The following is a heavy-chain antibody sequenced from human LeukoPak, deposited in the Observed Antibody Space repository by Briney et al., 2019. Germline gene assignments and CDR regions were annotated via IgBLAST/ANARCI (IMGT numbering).Heavy chain of an antibody. CDR2: IYYSGST. CDR3: ARAVAVAGTGHFQH. D-gene: IGHD6-19*01. J-gene: IGHJ1*01. V-gene: IGHV4-59*01. CDR1: GGSISSYY. Sequence: SETLSLTCTVSGGSISSYYWSWIRQPPGKGLEWIGYIYYSGSTNYNPSLKSRVTISVDTSKNQFSLKLSSVTAADTAVYYCARAVAVAGTGHFQHWGQGTLVIVSS.